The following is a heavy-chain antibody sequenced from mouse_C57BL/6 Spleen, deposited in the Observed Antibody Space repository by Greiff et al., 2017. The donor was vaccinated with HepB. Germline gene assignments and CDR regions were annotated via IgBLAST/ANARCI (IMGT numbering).Heavy chain of an antibody. Sequence: ESGPGLVKPSQSLSLTCSVTGYSITSGYYWNWIRQFPGNKLEWMGYISYDGSNNYNPSLKNRISITRDTSKNQFFLKLNSVTTEDTATYYCASGDYDGRPFAYWGQGTLVTVSA. J-gene: IGHJ3*01. CDR1: GYSITSGYY. D-gene: IGHD2-4*01. V-gene: IGHV3-6*01. CDR3: ASGDYDGRPFAY. CDR2: ISYDGSN.